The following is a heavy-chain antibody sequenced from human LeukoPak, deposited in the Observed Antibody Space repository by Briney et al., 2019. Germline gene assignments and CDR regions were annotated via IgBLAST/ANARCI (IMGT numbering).Heavy chain of an antibody. CDR1: GGTFSSYA. V-gene: IGHV1-69*05. CDR3: ATQGRSFLDY. CDR2: LIPIFGTA. Sequence: SVKVSCKASGGTFSSYAISWVRQAPGQGLEWMGRLIPIFGTANYAQKFHGRVTITTDESTSTAYMELSSLRSEDTAVYYCATQGRSFLDYWGQGTLVTVSS. J-gene: IGHJ4*02.